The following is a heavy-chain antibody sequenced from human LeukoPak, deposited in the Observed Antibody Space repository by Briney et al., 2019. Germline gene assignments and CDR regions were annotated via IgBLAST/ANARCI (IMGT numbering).Heavy chain of an antibody. CDR1: GFTFGDYA. J-gene: IGHJ6*03. CDR2: IRSKAYGGTT. CDR3: TNTGTYYYYYMDV. D-gene: IGHD1-14*01. V-gene: IGHV3-49*04. Sequence: GGSLRLSCTASGFTFGDYAMSWVRQAPGKGLEWVGFIRSKAYGGTTEYAASVKGRFTISRDDSKSIAYLQMNSLKTEDTAVYYCTNTGTYYYYYMDVWGKGTTVTVSS.